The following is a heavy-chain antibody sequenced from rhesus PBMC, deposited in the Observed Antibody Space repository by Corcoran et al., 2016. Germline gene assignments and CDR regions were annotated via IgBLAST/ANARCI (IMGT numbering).Heavy chain of an antibody. CDR2: ISGSGGST. V-gene: IGHV4-173*01. Sequence: QLQLQESGPGLVKPSETLSLPCAVSGGSIIRNYWSWIRQPPGKGPEWIGRISGSGGSTDYNPSLKSRVTISTDTSKNQFSLKLSSVTAADTAVYYCARDGYSSWSGQYYFDYWGQGVLVTVSS. CDR1: GGSIIRNY. D-gene: IGHD6-13*01. CDR3: ARDGYSSWSGQYYFDY. J-gene: IGHJ4*01.